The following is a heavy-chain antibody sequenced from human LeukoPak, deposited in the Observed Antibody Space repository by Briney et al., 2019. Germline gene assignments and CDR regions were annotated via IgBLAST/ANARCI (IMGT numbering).Heavy chain of an antibody. CDR1: GFTFDDYA. CDR3: AKDLWFGELSPRYYYYYYGMDV. CDR2: ISWNSGSI. V-gene: IGHV3-9*01. Sequence: GRSLRLSCAASGFTFDDYAMHWVRQAPGKGLEWVSGISWNSGSIGYADSVKGRFTISRDNAKNSLYLQMNSLRAEDTALYYCAKDLWFGELSPRYYYYYYGMDVWGQGTTVTVSS. D-gene: IGHD3-10*01. J-gene: IGHJ6*02.